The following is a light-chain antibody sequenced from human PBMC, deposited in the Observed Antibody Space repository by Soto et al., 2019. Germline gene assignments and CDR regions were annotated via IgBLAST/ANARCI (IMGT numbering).Light chain of an antibody. CDR2: NAS. J-gene: IGKJ5*01. V-gene: IGKV1-39*01. Sequence: DIQLTQSPSSLSASVGDRVTITCRASQTIHIYLNWYRQKPGEAPRLLIYNASNLESGVPSRFSGIGSVTDFTFTISSLQPEDFATYYCQQSYTTVTFGQGTRLEIK. CDR3: QQSYTTVT. CDR1: QTIHIY.